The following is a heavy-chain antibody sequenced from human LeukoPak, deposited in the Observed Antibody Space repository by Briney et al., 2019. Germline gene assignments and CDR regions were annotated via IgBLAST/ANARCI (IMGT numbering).Heavy chain of an antibody. CDR2: INSDGSNT. D-gene: IGHD1-14*01. Sequence: GGSLRLSCAASGFTFSSYWMHWVRQAPGKGLVWVSRINSDGSNTNYADSVKGRFTISRDNAKNTLYLQMNSLRAEDTAVFYCARENHGSFDYWGQGTLVTVSS. CDR3: ARENHGSFDY. V-gene: IGHV3-74*01. J-gene: IGHJ4*02. CDR1: GFTFSSYW.